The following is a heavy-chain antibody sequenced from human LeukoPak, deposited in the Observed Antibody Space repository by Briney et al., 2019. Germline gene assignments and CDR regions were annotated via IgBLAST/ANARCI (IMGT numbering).Heavy chain of an antibody. D-gene: IGHD6-13*01. Sequence: PGGSLRLSCLASKFTFNNYAMTWVRQAPGKGLEWVSSISGSGDNMDYADSVKGRFTISRDNSENTLYLQMNSLRGEDTAVYYCARDLMGIAYRGAFYYWGQGTLVTVSS. CDR1: KFTFNNYA. CDR2: ISGSGDNM. J-gene: IGHJ4*02. CDR3: ARDLMGIAYRGAFYY. V-gene: IGHV3-23*01.